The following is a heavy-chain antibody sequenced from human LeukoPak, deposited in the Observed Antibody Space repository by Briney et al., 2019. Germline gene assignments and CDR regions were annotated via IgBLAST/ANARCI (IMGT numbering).Heavy chain of an antibody. CDR2: VHYTGST. CDR1: GGSISGDGYH. J-gene: IGHJ6*02. Sequence: SQTLSLTCTVSGGSISGDGYHWGWIRRPPGKGLEWLGSVHYTGSTCYKTSLKSRLTVDMDTSRNQFSLRLSSVTAADTAVYYCARTSHSGYMVRGVLYYGMDVWGQGTTVTVSS. D-gene: IGHD3-10*01. V-gene: IGHV4-39*01. CDR3: ARTSHSGYMVRGVLYYGMDV.